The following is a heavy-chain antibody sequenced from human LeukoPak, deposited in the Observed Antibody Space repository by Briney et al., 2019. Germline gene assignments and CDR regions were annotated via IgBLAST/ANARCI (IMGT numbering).Heavy chain of an antibody. D-gene: IGHD1-7*01. Sequence: PSETLSLTCTVSGGSISSGSYYWSWIRQPAGKGLEWIGRIYTSGSTNYNPSLKSRVTISVDTSKNQFSLKLSSVTAADTAVYYCARVAGTTADPWGQGTLVTVSS. V-gene: IGHV4-61*02. CDR1: GGSISSGSYY. CDR3: ARVAGTTADP. J-gene: IGHJ5*02. CDR2: IYTSGST.